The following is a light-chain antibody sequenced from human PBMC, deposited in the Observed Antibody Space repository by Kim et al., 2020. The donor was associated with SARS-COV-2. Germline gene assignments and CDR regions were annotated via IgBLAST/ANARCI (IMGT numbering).Light chain of an antibody. CDR2: SAS. CDR3: QQYGDSTRT. J-gene: IGKJ1*01. V-gene: IGKV3-20*01. CDR1: QRVSSYY. Sequence: SPGETATLSCRASQRVSSYYLAWYQQKVGQPPRLLIYSASIRATGIPDRFSASGSETDFTLTISRLEPEDFAVYYCQQYGDSTRTFGQGTKVDIK.